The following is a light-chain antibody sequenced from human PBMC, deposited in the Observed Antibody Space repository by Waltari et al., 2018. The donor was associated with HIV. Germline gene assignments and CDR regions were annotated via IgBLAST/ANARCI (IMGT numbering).Light chain of an antibody. V-gene: IGLV2-14*01. CDR1: SSDVGGYNY. Sequence: QSALTQPASVSGSPGQSITISCTGTSSDVGGYNYVSWFHQHPGKAPKLMIYEVSNRPAGVSNRFSGSKAGNTASLTSSGLQAEDEADYYCSSYTTSSTLVFGGGTKLTV. J-gene: IGLJ3*02. CDR2: EVS. CDR3: SSYTTSSTLV.